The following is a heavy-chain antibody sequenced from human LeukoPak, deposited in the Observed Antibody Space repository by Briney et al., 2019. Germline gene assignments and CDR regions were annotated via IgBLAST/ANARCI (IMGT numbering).Heavy chain of an antibody. CDR3: ARGRLRYFDWLLEGEDGMDV. Sequence: GGSLRLSCAASGFTFSSYGMHWVRQAPGKGLEWVAVIWYDGSNKYYADSVKGRFTISRDNSKNTLYPRMNSLRAEDTAVYYCARGRLRYFDWLLEGEDGMDVWGQGTTVTVSS. J-gene: IGHJ6*02. CDR1: GFTFSSYG. V-gene: IGHV3-33*01. D-gene: IGHD3-9*01. CDR2: IWYDGSNK.